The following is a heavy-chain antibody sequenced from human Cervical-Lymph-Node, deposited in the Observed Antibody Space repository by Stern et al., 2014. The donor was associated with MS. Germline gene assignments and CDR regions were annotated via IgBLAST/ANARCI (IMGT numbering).Heavy chain of an antibody. D-gene: IGHD3-16*01. V-gene: IGHV3-33*01. CDR1: GFTFEKYG. CDR2: IWYDGTEE. Sequence: MQLVESGGGVVQPGRSLRLSCAASGFTFEKYGMHWVRQAPGKGLEWVALIWYDGTEEYYTDSVKGRFTIFRDNSKRILYLQMNRLRAEDTVVYYCARRRSLLGPYAMDVWGQGTPVIVSS. J-gene: IGHJ6*02. CDR3: ARRRSLLGPYAMDV.